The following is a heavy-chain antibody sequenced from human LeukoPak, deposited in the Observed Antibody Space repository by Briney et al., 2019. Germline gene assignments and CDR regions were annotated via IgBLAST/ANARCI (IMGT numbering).Heavy chain of an antibody. CDR2: ISWNSGSI. CDR1: GFTFDDYA. V-gene: IGHV3-9*01. J-gene: IGHJ4*02. Sequence: GGSLRLSCAASGFTFDDYAMHWVRQAPGKGLEWVSGISWNSGSIGYADSVKGRFTISRDNAKNSLYLQMNSLRAEDTAVYYCARSRGPTYGSGTYSPYFDYWGQGTLVTVSS. D-gene: IGHD3-10*01. CDR3: ARSRGPTYGSGTYSPYFDY.